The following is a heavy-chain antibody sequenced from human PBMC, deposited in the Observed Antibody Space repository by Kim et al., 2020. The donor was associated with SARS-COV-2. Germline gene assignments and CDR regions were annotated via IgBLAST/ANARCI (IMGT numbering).Heavy chain of an antibody. CDR3: ARGSGSYYIH. CDR1: GFTFSSYW. D-gene: IGHD3-10*01. Sequence: GGSLRLSCAASGFTFSSYWMSWVRQAPGKGLEWVANVEQDGSERNYVDSVKGRFTISRDNAKNSLYLQMDSLRVEDTAVYYCARGSGSYYIHWGQGTLVTVSS. CDR2: VEQDGSER. V-gene: IGHV3-7*01. J-gene: IGHJ4*02.